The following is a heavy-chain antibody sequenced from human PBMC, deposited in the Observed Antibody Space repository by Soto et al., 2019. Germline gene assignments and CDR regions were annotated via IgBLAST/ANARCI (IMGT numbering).Heavy chain of an antibody. Sequence: GGSLRLSCAASGFTFSDYYMSWIRQAPGKGLEWVSYISSSGSTIYYADSVKGRFTISRDNAKNSLYLQMNSLRAEDTAVYYCARTRYYYYYYMDVWGKGTTVTVSS. CDR1: GFTFSDYY. V-gene: IGHV3-11*01. CDR3: ARTRYYYYYYMDV. J-gene: IGHJ6*03. CDR2: ISSSGSTI.